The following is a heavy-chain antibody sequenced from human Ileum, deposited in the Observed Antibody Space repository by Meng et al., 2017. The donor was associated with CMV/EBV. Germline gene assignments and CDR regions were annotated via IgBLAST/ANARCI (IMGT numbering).Heavy chain of an antibody. Sequence: VRVGESGGALFQPAGSLRHSLAASGFNVSSAYMYWVRQAPGKGLEGVSIIFSEGNTYYADSVKGRFTTSRDIFKNTLSLQMNTLRAEDTAMYHCADFEGGPGYWGQGTLVTVSS. CDR1: GFNVSSAY. V-gene: IGHV3-66*01. CDR3: ADFEGGPGY. CDR2: IFSEGNT. J-gene: IGHJ4*02. D-gene: IGHD1-14*01.